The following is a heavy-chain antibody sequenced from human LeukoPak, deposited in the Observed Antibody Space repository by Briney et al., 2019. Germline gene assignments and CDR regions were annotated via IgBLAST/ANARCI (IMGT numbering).Heavy chain of an antibody. CDR2: INHSGST. Sequence: SETLSLTCAVYGGSFSGYYWSWIRQPPGKGLEWIGEINHSGSTNYNPSLKSRVTISVDTSKNQFSLKLSSVTAADTAVYYCARIRDSSGYYYVFPAFDIWGQGTMVTVSS. CDR3: ARIRDSSGYYYVFPAFDI. D-gene: IGHD3-22*01. CDR1: GGSFSGYY. J-gene: IGHJ3*02. V-gene: IGHV4-34*01.